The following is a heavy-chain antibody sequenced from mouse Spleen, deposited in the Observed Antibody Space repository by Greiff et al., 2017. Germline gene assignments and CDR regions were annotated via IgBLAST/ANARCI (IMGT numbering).Heavy chain of an antibody. CDR2: IYPGNSDT. CDR1: GYTFTSYW. V-gene: IGHV1-5*01. D-gene: IGHD2-1*01. Sequence: EVQLQQSGTVLARPGASVKMSCKTSGYTFTSYWMHWVKQRPGQGLEWIGAIYPGNSDTSYNQKFKGKAKLTAVTSASTAYMELSSLTNEDSAVYYCTSGYGNYVEFYFDYWGQGTTLTVSS. J-gene: IGHJ2*01. CDR3: TSGYGNYVEFYFDY.